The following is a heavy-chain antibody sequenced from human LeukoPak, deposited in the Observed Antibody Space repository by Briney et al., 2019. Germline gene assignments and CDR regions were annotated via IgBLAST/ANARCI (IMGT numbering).Heavy chain of an antibody. CDR3: ARGSSSWKY. J-gene: IGHJ4*02. CDR1: GFTFSSYW. Sequence: GGSLRLSCAASGFTFSSYWMHWVRQAPGKGLVWVSRIDHDGINTNYADSVKGRFTISRDNAKNTLYLQMNSLRAEDTAVYYCARGSSSWKYWGQGTLVTVSS. V-gene: IGHV3-74*01. D-gene: IGHD6-13*01. CDR2: IDHDGINT.